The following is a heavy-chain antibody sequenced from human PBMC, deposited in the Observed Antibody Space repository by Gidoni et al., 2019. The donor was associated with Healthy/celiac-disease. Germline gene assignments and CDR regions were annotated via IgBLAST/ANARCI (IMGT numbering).Heavy chain of an antibody. Sequence: QVQLVQSGAEVKKPGASVKVSCKASGYTFTSYDLNWVRQATGQGLEWMGWMNPNSGNTGYAQKFQGRVTMTRNTSISTAYMELSSLRSEDTAVYYCARGAEYLPAAIDYYYYGMDVWGQGTTVTVSS. CDR1: GYTFTSYD. CDR2: MNPNSGNT. V-gene: IGHV1-8*01. D-gene: IGHD2-2*02. CDR3: ARGAEYLPAAIDYYYYGMDV. J-gene: IGHJ6*02.